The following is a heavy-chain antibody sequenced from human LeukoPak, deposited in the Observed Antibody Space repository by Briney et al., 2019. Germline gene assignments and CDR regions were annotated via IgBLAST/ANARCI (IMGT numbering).Heavy chain of an antibody. CDR2: ISSRSNYI. D-gene: IGHD1-1*01. J-gene: IGHJ3*01. V-gene: IGHV3-21*01. CDR1: GFIFSSYN. CDR3: ARDGYNSANGIDV. Sequence: GGSLRLSCAASGFIFSSYNMNWVRQAPGKGLEWVSSISSRSNYIYYADSVKGRFTISRDNAKSSLSLQMNSLRAEDTAVYFCARDGYNSANGIDVWGQGTMVTVSS.